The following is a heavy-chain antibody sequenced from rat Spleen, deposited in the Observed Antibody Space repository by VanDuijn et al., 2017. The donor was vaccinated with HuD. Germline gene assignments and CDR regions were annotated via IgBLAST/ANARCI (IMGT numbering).Heavy chain of an antibody. CDR1: GFTFSDFY. CDR3: TTGVY. Sequence: EVQLVESGGGSVQPGRSLKLSCAASGFTFSDFYMAWVRQAPTKGLEWVASITNSGDSTYYRDSVKGRFTISRHNAKTTLYLQMDSLRSEDTATYYCTTGVYWGQGVMVTVSS. V-gene: IGHV5-20*01. J-gene: IGHJ2*01. CDR2: ITNSGDST.